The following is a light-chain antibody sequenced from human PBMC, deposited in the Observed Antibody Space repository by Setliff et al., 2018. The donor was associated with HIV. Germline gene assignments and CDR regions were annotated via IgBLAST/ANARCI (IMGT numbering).Light chain of an antibody. V-gene: IGLV2-14*03. Sequence: QSVLTQPASVSGSPGQSITISCTGTSSDVGGYDCVSWYQQHPGKAPKLMIYDVSDRPSGVSYRFSGSKSGNTASLTISGLQAEDEANYHCSSYTFNSSLGVFGGGTK. CDR1: SSDVGGYDC. CDR2: DVS. CDR3: SSYTFNSSLGV. J-gene: IGLJ2*01.